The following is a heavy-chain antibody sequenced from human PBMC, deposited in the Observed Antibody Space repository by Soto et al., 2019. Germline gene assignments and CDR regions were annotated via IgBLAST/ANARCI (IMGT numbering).Heavy chain of an antibody. CDR3: AREWDGDGYNSGWFDP. CDR1: GFTFSSHS. J-gene: IGHJ5*02. V-gene: IGHV3-48*01. CDR2: ISSSSNTI. D-gene: IGHD5-12*01. Sequence: EVQLVESGGGLVQPGGSLRLSCAASGFTFSSHSMNWVRQAPGKGLEWVSYISSSSNTIYYADSVKGRFTISRDNAKNSRYLQMNSLRAEDTAVYYCAREWDGDGYNSGWFDPWGQGTLVTVSS.